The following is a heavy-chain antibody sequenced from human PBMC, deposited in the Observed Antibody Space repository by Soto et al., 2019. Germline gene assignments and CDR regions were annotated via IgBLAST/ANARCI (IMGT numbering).Heavy chain of an antibody. CDR3: AYLPCSGGSCYWFSFSGMDV. V-gene: IGHV2-5*02. CDR2: IYWDDDK. Sequence: QITLKETGPTLVKPTQTLTLTCTFSGFSLSTSGVGVARIRQPPGKALEWLALIYWDDDKRYRPSLESRLTITKDTSKNPVVLTMTHMDSVDTATYYCAYLPCSGGSCYWFSFSGMDVWGQGTTVTVSS. CDR1: GFSLSTSGVG. D-gene: IGHD2-15*01. J-gene: IGHJ6*02.